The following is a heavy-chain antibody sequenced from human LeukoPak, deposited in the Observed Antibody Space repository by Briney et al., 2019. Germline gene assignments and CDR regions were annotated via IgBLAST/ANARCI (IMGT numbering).Heavy chain of an antibody. J-gene: IGHJ6*03. CDR1: GGSFSGYY. Sequence: SETLSLTCAVYGGSFSGYYWSWIRQPPGKGLEWIGEINHSGSTNYNPSLKSRVTISVDTSKNQFYLKLSSVTAADTAVYYCARSDRHYYYYYMDVWGKGTTVTVSS. CDR3: ARSDRHYYYYYMDV. CDR2: INHSGST. V-gene: IGHV4-34*01. D-gene: IGHD3-22*01.